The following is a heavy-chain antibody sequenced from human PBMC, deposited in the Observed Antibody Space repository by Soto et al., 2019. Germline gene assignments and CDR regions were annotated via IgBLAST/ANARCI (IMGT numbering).Heavy chain of an antibody. CDR2: ISYDGSNK. Sequence: GGSLRLSCAASGFTFSSYAMHWVRQAPGKGLEWVAVISYDGSNKYYADSVKGRFTISRGNSKNTLYLQMNSLRAEDTAVYYCARGRTYYYDSSGLIDYWGQGTLVTVSS. D-gene: IGHD3-22*01. V-gene: IGHV3-30-3*01. J-gene: IGHJ4*02. CDR1: GFTFSSYA. CDR3: ARGRTYYYDSSGLIDY.